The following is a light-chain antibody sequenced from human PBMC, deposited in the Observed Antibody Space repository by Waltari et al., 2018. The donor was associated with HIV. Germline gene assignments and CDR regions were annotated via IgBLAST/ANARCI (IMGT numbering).Light chain of an antibody. Sequence: SYDLIQPPSISVSPGQRATITCSGQNFGNKYASWYQQRPGQPPLLVIFQDTKRPPGILERLSGSNDGKTVTLTVSDSQAIDEADYFCQAWDGDTYVYGTGNKRTVL. V-gene: IGLV3-1*01. CDR1: NFGNKY. J-gene: IGLJ1*01. CDR2: QDT. CDR3: QAWDGDTYV.